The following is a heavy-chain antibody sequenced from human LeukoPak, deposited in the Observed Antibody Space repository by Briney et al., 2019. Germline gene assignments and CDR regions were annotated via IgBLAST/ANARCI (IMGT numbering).Heavy chain of an antibody. CDR3: ARDQYDTWSRRGNFDS. CDR1: GFTFGKYW. CDR2: IKLDGREK. J-gene: IGHJ4*02. Sequence: GGSLRLSCVASGFTFGKYWMSWVRQAPGKGLEGVANIKLDGREKNYVDSVKGRFTISRDNTKNSLYLQMNSLRAEDTAVFYCARDQYDTWSRRGNFDSWGQGTLVIVSS. D-gene: IGHD3-3*01. V-gene: IGHV3-7*03.